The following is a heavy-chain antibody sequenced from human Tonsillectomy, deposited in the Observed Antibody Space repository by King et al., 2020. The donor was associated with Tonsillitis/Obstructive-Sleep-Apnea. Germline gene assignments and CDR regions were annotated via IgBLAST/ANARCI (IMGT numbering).Heavy chain of an antibody. CDR3: ARGRGWYFDL. J-gene: IGHJ2*01. V-gene: IGHV4-34*01. Sequence: VQLPQWGAGLLKPSETLSLPCAVYGGSFSDYYWSWIRQPPGKGLEWIGEINHSGSTNYNPSLKSRVTISVDTSKNQFSLKLSSVTAADTAVYYCARGRGWYFDLWGRGTLVTVSS. CDR2: INHSGST. CDR1: GGSFSDYY.